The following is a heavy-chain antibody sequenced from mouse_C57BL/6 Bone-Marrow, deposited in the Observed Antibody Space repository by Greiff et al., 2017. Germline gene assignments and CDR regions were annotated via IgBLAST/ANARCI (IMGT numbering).Heavy chain of an antibody. CDR2: IYPRSGNT. Sequence: QVQLQQSGAELARPGASVKLSCKASGYTFTSYGISWVKQRTGQGLEWIGEIYPRSGNTYYNEKFKGKATLTADKSSSTSYMELRRLPSEDSAVYFCAIADYGGRDGSFDVWGPGTTLTVSS. CDR1: GYTFTSYG. CDR3: AIADYGGRDGSFDV. V-gene: IGHV1-81*01. J-gene: IGHJ2*01. D-gene: IGHD2-4*01.